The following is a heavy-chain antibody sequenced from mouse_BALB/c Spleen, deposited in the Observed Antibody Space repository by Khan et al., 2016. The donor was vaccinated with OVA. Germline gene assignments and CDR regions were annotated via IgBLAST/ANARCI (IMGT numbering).Heavy chain of an antibody. Sequence: EVKLEESGGGLVKPGGSLKLSCAASGFTFSSYAMSWVRQTPEKRLEWVASISSGGSTYSPDSVMGRFTISRDDARNILYLQMSGLRSEDTAMYYCTRLVDYWGQGTSVTVSS. CDR1: GFTFSSYA. J-gene: IGHJ4*01. V-gene: IGHV5-6-5*01. CDR2: ISSGGST. CDR3: TRLVDY.